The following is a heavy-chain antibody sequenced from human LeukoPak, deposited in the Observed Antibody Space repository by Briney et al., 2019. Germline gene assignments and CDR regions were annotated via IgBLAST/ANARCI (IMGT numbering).Heavy chain of an antibody. V-gene: IGHV3-66*01. CDR1: GFTVSDNY. CDR2: LYSGGRT. Sequence: PGGSLRLSCAASGFTVSDNYMSWVRQAPGKGLEWVSVLYSGGRTNYADSVRGRFTISRDNSKNTLYLQMTSLRAEDTAVYCCASLMVITSVTRGFDYWGQGALVTVSS. D-gene: IGHD3-22*01. J-gene: IGHJ4*02. CDR3: ASLMVITSVTRGFDY.